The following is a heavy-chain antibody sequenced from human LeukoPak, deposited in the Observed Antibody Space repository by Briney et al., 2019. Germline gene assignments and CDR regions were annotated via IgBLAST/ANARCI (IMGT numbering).Heavy chain of an antibody. Sequence: ASVKVSCKASGYTFTSYGISWVRQAPGQGLEWMGWISAYNGNTNYAQKLQGRVTMTTDTSTSTAYMELRSLRSDDTAVYYCARQGELRYVDGLSPYNWSARWSQGTLVTVPS. CDR3: ARQGELRYVDGLSPYNWSAR. V-gene: IGHV1-18*01. D-gene: IGHD3-9*01. CDR1: GYTFTSYG. CDR2: ISAYNGNT. J-gene: IGHJ5*02.